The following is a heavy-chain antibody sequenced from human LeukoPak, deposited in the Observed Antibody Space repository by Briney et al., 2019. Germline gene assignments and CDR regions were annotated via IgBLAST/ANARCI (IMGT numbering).Heavy chain of an antibody. J-gene: IGHJ4*02. CDR3: ARRGVDGTSDY. V-gene: IGHV3-7*01. Sequence: GGSLRLSCAASGFSFSIYWMTWVRQAPGKGLEWVGNIKEDGGEKYYVDSVKGRFTMSRDNAKNSQYLQMNSLRAEDTAVYYCARRGVDGTSDYWGQGTLVTVSS. D-gene: IGHD1-1*01. CDR1: GFSFSIYW. CDR2: IKEDGGEK.